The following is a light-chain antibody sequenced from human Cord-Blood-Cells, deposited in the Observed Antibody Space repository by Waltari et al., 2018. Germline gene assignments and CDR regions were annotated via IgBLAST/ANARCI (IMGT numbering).Light chain of an antibody. Sequence: SYELTQPPSVSVSPGQTASITCSGDKLGDKYACWYQQKPGQSPVLVIYQDSKRPSGTPERFPGSISGNTATLTISGTQAMDEADYYCQAWDSSTVVFGGGTKLTVL. CDR3: QAWDSSTVV. J-gene: IGLJ2*01. CDR2: QDS. CDR1: KLGDKY. V-gene: IGLV3-1*01.